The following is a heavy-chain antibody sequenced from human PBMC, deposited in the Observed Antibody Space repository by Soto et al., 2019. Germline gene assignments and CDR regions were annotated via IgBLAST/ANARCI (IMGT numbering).Heavy chain of an antibody. CDR1: GYRFNGCL. D-gene: IGHD1-26*01. J-gene: IGHJ4*02. CDR3: ARNSGTYSLDY. CDR2: INVGYGNT. V-gene: IGHV1-3*01. Sequence: ASVKVSCKASGYRFNGCLMFWVRQAPGQRLEWMGWINVGYGNTKYSQNFQGRVTVTSDSSASTVYMELTSLTSEDTAVYYCARNSGTYSLDYWGQGTLVTVSS.